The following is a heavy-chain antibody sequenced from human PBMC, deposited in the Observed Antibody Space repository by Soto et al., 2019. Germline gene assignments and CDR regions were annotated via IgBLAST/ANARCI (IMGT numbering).Heavy chain of an antibody. Sequence: QVQLLESGPGLLKPSETLSLTCTISGGSVSTYYWSWIRQPPGKALEWIWLSFCSGNTKYNPSLKCRVAMAVDTSKDQRSQTLGSVSVAYSGVYYCSSDGVGPFEYWGQGTLVRVTS. J-gene: IGHJ4*02. V-gene: IGHV4-59*02. D-gene: IGHD3-3*01. CDR2: SFCSGNT. CDR1: GGSVSTYY. CDR3: SSDGVGPFEY.